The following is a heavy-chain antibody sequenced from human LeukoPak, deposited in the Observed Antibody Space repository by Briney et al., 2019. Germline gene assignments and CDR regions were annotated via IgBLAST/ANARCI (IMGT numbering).Heavy chain of an antibody. CDR3: ARGNAFHRDYEDSFEY. V-gene: IGHV3-30*04. Sequence: PGRSLRLSCAASGFTFSSYAMHWVRQAPGKGLEWVAVISYNGRNKFYADSVKGRFTISRDNSKNTLYLQMNSLRAEDTAVYYCARGNAFHRDYEDSFEYWGQGTLVTVSS. J-gene: IGHJ4*02. CDR2: ISYNGRNK. CDR1: GFTFSSYA. D-gene: IGHD4-17*01.